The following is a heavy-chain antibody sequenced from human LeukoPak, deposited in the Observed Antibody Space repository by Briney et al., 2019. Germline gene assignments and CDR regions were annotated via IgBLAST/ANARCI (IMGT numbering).Heavy chain of an antibody. CDR1: GFAFNNYA. Sequence: PGGSLRLSCAASGFAFNNYAMSWVRQAPGRGLEWVSGISDSGGSTHYADSVKGRFTISRDNSKNTLYLQMNSLRAEDTALYYCAKELLGATGYSSGWYPPYYGMDVWGQGTTVTVSS. D-gene: IGHD6-19*01. V-gene: IGHV3-23*01. CDR2: ISDSGGST. J-gene: IGHJ6*02. CDR3: AKELLGATGYSSGWYPPYYGMDV.